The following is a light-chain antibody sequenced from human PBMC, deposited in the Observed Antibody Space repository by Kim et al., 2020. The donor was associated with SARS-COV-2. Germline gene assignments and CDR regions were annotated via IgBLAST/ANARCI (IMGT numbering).Light chain of an antibody. CDR2: GKN. CDR3: NSRDSSGNHVV. CDR1: SLRNYF. J-gene: IGLJ2*01. V-gene: IGLV3-19*01. Sequence: LGPTVRITCQGDSLRNYFASWYQQKPGQAPVLVIYGKNNRPSGIPDRFSGSSSGNTASLTITGAQAEDEADYYCNSRDSSGNHVVFGGGTQLTVL.